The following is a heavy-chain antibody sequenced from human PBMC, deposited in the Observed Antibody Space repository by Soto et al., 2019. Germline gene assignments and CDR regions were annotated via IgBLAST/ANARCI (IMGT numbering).Heavy chain of an antibody. CDR2: ISSSSSYI. Sequence: GGSLRLSCAASGFTFSSYSMNWVRQAPGKGLEWVSSISSSSSYIYYADSVKGRFTISRDNAKNSLYLQMNSLRAEDTAVYYCARDHAYYDILTGYHPDYWGQGTLVTVSS. V-gene: IGHV3-21*01. CDR1: GFTFSSYS. CDR3: ARDHAYYDILTGYHPDY. J-gene: IGHJ4*02. D-gene: IGHD3-9*01.